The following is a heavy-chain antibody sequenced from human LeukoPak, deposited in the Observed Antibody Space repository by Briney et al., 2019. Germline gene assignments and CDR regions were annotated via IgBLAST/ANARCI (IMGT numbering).Heavy chain of an antibody. CDR3: VTVSSSGWERDY. V-gene: IGHV1-8*03. J-gene: IGHJ4*02. Sequence: ASVKVSCKASAHISINYDFNWVRQATGQGLEWMGWLNPNRGDTDYAQKFQGRVTITRNTSISTAYMELSSLRSEDTAVYYCVTVSSSGWERDYWGQGTLVTVSS. CDR2: LNPNRGDT. D-gene: IGHD6-19*01. CDR1: AHISINYD.